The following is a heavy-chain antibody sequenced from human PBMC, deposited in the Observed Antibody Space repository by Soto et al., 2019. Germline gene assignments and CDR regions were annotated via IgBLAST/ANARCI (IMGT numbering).Heavy chain of an antibody. CDR1: GGTFSSYT. CDR3: ARLLDSSSWTNWFDP. CDR2: IIPILGIA. D-gene: IGHD6-13*01. J-gene: IGHJ5*02. V-gene: IGHV1-69*02. Sequence: SVKVSCKASGGTFSSYTISWVRQAPGQGLEWMGRIIPILGIANYAQKFQGRVTITADKSTSTAYMELSSLRSEDTAVYYCARLLDSSSWTNWFDPWGQGTLVTV.